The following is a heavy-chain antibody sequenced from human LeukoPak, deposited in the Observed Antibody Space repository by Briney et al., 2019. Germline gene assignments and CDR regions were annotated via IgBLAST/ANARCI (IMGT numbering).Heavy chain of an antibody. Sequence: SETLSLTCTVSGDSISSGSYYWSWIRQPAGKGLEWIGRIYTSGSTNYNPSLKSRVTISVDTSKNQFSLKLSSVTAADTAVYYCARDYYDSSVWGQGTMVTVSS. CDR2: IYTSGST. CDR1: GDSISSGSYY. J-gene: IGHJ3*01. CDR3: ARDYYDSSV. D-gene: IGHD3-22*01. V-gene: IGHV4-61*02.